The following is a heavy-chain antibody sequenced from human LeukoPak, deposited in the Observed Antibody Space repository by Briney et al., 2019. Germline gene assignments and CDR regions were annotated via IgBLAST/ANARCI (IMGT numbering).Heavy chain of an antibody. D-gene: IGHD3/OR15-3a*01. CDR1: GFNFSNHS. J-gene: IGHJ2*01. V-gene: IGHV3-48*01. CDR2: ISSSSSTL. CDR3: AKDWTGTKPFDL. Sequence: PGGSLRLSCAASGFNFSNHSMNWVRQAPGKGLEWVSYISSSSSTLYYADSVKGRFTISRDNSKNTLYLQMNSMRAEDTSVYYCAKDWTGTKPFDLWGRGTLVTVSS.